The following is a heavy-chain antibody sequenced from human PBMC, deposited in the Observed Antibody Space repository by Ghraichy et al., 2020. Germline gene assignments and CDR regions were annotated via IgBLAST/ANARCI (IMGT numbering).Heavy chain of an antibody. CDR1: GLSFSSYS. Sequence: ETLRLSCVGSGLSFSSYSMNWVRQSPGKGLEWVSYITSSSRTIFYADSVKGRFTISRDNAQNSLYLQMNSLRDEDSAVYYCARGSRVVRFFYYDGMDVWGQGTTVTVSS. CDR3: ARGSRVVRFFYYDGMDV. CDR2: ITSSSRTI. V-gene: IGHV3-48*02. J-gene: IGHJ6*02. D-gene: IGHD4-23*01.